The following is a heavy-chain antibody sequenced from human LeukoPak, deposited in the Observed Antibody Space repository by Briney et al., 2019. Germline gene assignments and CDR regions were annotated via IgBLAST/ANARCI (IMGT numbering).Heavy chain of an antibody. CDR3: ARDGYKKALG. V-gene: IGHV4-4*08. D-gene: IGHD5-24*01. CDR2: ISYSGST. CDR1: GGSISSFY. J-gene: IGHJ4*02. Sequence: SETLSLTCTVSGGSISSFYWSWIRQPPGKGLEWIGYISYSGSTNYNPTLKSRVTISVDTSENQFSLKLSSVTAADTAVYYCARDGYKKALGWGQGTLVTVSS.